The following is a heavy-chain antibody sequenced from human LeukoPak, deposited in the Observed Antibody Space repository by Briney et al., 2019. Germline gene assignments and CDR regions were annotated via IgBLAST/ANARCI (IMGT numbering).Heavy chain of an antibody. D-gene: IGHD6-19*01. V-gene: IGHV3-30*04. CDR3: ARDRTNSGWYFAYGMDV. CDR2: ISYDGSNK. J-gene: IGHJ6*02. CDR1: GFTFSSYA. Sequence: GGSLRLSCAASGFTFSSYAMHWVRQAPGKGLEWVAVISYDGSNKNYADSVKGRFTISRDNSKNTLYLQMNSLRAEDTAVYYCARDRTNSGWYFAYGMDVWGQGTTVAVSS.